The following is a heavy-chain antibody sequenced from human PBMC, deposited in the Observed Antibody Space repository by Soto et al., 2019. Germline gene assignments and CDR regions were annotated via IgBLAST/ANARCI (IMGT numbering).Heavy chain of an antibody. CDR2: IYYSGST. CDR3: ALITMVRGVTYNWFDP. CDR1: GGSISSYY. Sequence: SETLSLTCTVSGGSISSYYWSWIRQPPGKGLEWIGYIYYSGSTYYNPSLKSRVTISVDTSKNQFSLKLSSVTAADTAVYYCALITMVRGVTYNWFDPWGQGTLVTVSS. D-gene: IGHD3-10*01. V-gene: IGHV4-59*06. J-gene: IGHJ5*02.